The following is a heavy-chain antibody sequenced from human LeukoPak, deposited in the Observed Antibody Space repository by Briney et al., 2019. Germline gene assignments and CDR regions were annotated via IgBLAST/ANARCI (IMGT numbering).Heavy chain of an antibody. J-gene: IGHJ3*02. CDR1: GFTLSSNW. CDR2: IYSDGSRT. CDR3: ARSGRGGAFDI. D-gene: IGHD1-26*01. V-gene: IGHV3-74*01. Sequence: GGSLRLSCAGSGFTLSSNWMHWVRQAPGRGLVWVSRIYSDGSRTNYADSVKGRFTISGDNAKNTQYLQMNSLRAEDTAVYYCARSGRGGAFDIWGQGTLVTVSS.